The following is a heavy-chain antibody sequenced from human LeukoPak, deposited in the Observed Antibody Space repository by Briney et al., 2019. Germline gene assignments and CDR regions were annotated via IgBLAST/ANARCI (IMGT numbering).Heavy chain of an antibody. CDR1: GGSISSGLYS. D-gene: IGHD2-2*01. Sequence: SETLSLTCDVSGGSISSGLYSWSWIRQPLGKGLEWIGYIYHTGSTYYNPSLKSRVTISADTSKNQFSLRLSPVTAADTAVYYCARLQYCSGTSCYWFDPWGQGTLVTVSS. CDR3: ARLQYCSGTSCYWFDP. J-gene: IGHJ5*02. V-gene: IGHV4-30-2*01. CDR2: IYHTGST.